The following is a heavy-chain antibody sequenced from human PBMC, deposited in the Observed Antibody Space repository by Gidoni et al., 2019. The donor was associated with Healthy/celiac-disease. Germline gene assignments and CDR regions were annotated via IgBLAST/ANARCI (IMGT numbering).Heavy chain of an antibody. CDR2: ISGSGGST. Sequence: EVQLVESGGGLVQPGGSLRLSCAASGLTFSSYAMSWVRQAPGKGLGWASAISGSGGSTSYADSVQGRFTISRDNSKNTLYLQMNSLRAEDTAVYYCASDCGGDCYHAFDIWGQGTMVTVSS. CDR3: ASDCGGDCYHAFDI. D-gene: IGHD2-21*02. V-gene: IGHV3-23*04. CDR1: GLTFSSYA. J-gene: IGHJ3*02.